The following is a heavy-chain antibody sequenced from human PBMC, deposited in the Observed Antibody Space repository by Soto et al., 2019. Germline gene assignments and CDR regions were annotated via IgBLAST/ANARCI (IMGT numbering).Heavy chain of an antibody. CDR1: GGSVSSSPYY. D-gene: IGHD4-17*01. V-gene: IGHV4-39*01. Sequence: PLETLSLTCAVSGGSVSSSPYYWGWIRQPPEKGLEWIAIISYGGNTYYNPSLQSRVAISVDTSKNQFSLKLSSVTAADTAVYYCARRDYPYYFDYWGQGTLVTVSS. CDR3: ARRDYPYYFDY. J-gene: IGHJ4*02. CDR2: ISYGGNT.